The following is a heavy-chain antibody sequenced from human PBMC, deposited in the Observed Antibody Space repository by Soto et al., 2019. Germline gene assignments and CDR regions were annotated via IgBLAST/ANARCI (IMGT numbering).Heavy chain of an antibody. CDR3: GRGGRKIAVAGEFDY. CDR2: INAGNGNT. D-gene: IGHD6-19*01. V-gene: IGHV1-3*01. J-gene: IGHJ4*02. Sequence: ASVKVSCKASGYTFTSYAMHWVRQAPGQRLEWMGWINAGNGNTKYSQKFQGRVTITRDTSASTAYMELSSLRAEDTAVYYCGRGGRKIAVAGEFDYWGQGTLVTVSS. CDR1: GYTFTSYA.